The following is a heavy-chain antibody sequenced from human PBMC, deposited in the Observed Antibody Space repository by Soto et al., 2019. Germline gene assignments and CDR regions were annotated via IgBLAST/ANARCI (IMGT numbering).Heavy chain of an antibody. CDR1: GFSLSTTGVG. D-gene: IGHD2-2*01. CDR3: AHSHLLDCISTSFNPWFDP. V-gene: IGHV2-5*01. J-gene: IGHJ5*02. Sequence: QITLKESGPTLVKPTQTLTLTCTFSGFSLSTTGVGVGWIRQPPGKALEWLALIYWNDDLRYSPSLKSRLTITNDTSKNQVVLTMTNMDPVDTATYYCAHSHLLDCISTSFNPWFDPWGQGTLVTVSS. CDR2: IYWNDDL.